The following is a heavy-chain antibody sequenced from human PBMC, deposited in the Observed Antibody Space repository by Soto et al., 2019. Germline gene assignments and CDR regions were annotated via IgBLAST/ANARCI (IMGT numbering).Heavy chain of an antibody. CDR3: ARQIYDSDTGPNFQYYFDS. J-gene: IGHJ4*02. CDR1: GYRFACYW. Sequence: GESLKISCNGSGYRFACYWITLVRQKPWKGLEWMGRIDPSDSQTYYSPSFRGHVTISVTKSITTVFLQWSSLRASDTAMYYCARQIYDSDTGPNFQYYFDSWGQGTPVTVSS. V-gene: IGHV5-10-1*01. D-gene: IGHD3-22*01. CDR2: IDPSDSQT.